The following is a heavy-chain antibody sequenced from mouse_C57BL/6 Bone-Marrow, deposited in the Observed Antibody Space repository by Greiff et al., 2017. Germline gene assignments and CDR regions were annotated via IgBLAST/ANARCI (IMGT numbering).Heavy chain of an antibody. CDR2: IYPGSGST. D-gene: IGHD2-5*01. CDR3: ARPYYSNYWYFDV. CDR1: GYTFTSYW. V-gene: IGHV1-55*01. J-gene: IGHJ1*03. Sequence: QVQLQQPGAELVKPGASVKMSCKASGYTFTSYWITWVKQRPGQGLEWIGDIYPGSGSTNYNEKFKSKATRTVDTSSSTAYMQLSSLTAEDSAVYDCARPYYSNYWYFDVWGTGATVTVSS.